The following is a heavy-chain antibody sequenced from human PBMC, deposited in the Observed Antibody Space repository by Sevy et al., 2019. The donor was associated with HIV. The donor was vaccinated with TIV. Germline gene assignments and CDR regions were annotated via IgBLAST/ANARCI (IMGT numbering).Heavy chain of an antibody. CDR3: ARDRDLGYCTNGVCPSENNWFDP. CDR1: GGSISSYY. Sequence: SETLSLTCTVSGGSISSYYWSWIRQPAGKGLEWIGRIYTSGSTNYNPSLKSRVTMSVDTSKNQFSLKLSSVTVADTAVYYCARDRDLGYCTNGVCPSENNWFDPWGQGTLVTVSS. V-gene: IGHV4-4*07. D-gene: IGHD2-8*01. CDR2: IYTSGST. J-gene: IGHJ5*02.